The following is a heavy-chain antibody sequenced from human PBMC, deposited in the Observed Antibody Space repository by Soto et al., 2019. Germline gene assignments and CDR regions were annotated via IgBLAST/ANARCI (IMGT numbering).Heavy chain of an antibody. CDR1: GFTFSSYA. D-gene: IGHD6-19*01. J-gene: IGHJ4*02. CDR3: AKEKYSGIAVAGDGDY. Sequence: EVQLLESGGGLVQPGGSLRLSCAASGFTFSSYAMSWVRQAPGKGLEWVSAISGSGGSTYYADSVKGRFTISRDNSKNTLYLQMNSLRAEDTAVYYGAKEKYSGIAVAGDGDYWGQGTLVTVSS. CDR2: ISGSGGST. V-gene: IGHV3-23*01.